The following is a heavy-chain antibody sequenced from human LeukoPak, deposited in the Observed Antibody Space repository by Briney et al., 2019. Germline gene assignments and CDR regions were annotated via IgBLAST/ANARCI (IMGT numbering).Heavy chain of an antibody. CDR1: GFIFSSYV. V-gene: IGHV3-23*01. CDR2: ISGSGGAT. J-gene: IGHJ4*02. D-gene: IGHD1-26*01. Sequence: GGSLRLSCAASGFIFSSYVMSWVRQAPGKGLEWVSGISGSGGATYYADSVKGRFTISRDNSKNTLYLQMNSLRAEDTAVYYCAKRGAEVGTTVAPGDYWGQGTLVTVSS. CDR3: AKRGAEVGTTVAPGDY.